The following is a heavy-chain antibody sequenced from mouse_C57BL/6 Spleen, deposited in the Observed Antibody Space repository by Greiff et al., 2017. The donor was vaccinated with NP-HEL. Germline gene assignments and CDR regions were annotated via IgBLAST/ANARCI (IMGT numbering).Heavy chain of an antibody. CDR1: GYTFTSYW. Sequence: VQLQQSGAELAKPGASVKLSCKASGYTFTSYWMHWVKQRPGQGLEWIGYINPSSGYTKYNQKFNDKATLTADKSSITAYMQLSSLTYEDSAVYYCAKNWDEGFAYWGQGTLVTVSA. J-gene: IGHJ3*01. D-gene: IGHD4-1*01. CDR2: INPSSGYT. V-gene: IGHV1-7*01. CDR3: AKNWDEGFAY.